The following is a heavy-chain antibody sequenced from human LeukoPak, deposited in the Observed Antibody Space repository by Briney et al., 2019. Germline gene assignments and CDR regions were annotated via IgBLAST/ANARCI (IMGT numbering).Heavy chain of an antibody. J-gene: IGHJ4*02. D-gene: IGHD1-26*01. CDR3: ARETSGIYSEY. CDR2: ILKTGST. V-gene: IGHV4-31*03. CDR1: GVSISTGGYY. Sequence: SQTLSLTCTVSGVSISTGGYYWSWIRQLPGKGLEWIGYILKTGSTYYNPSLRSRITISVDTSKNQFPLNLTSVTAADTALYYCARETSGIYSEYWGQAILLTVSS.